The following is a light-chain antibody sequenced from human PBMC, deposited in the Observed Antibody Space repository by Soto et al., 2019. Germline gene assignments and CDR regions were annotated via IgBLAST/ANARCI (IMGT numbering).Light chain of an antibody. V-gene: IGKV3-20*01. J-gene: IGKJ1*01. CDR3: QQYDSSPRT. CDR2: DIS. Sequence: SVLPQSPCTLSLSAGERAALACSSSQSVSSDSLAWYQQKPGQAPRLLIYDISSRATGIPDRFSGSGSGTDFTLTINRLEPEDFAVYYCQQYDSSPRTFGQGTKVDIK. CDR1: QSVSSDS.